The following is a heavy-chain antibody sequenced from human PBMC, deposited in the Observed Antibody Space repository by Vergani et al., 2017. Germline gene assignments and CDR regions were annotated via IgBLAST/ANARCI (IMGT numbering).Heavy chain of an antibody. V-gene: IGHV1-2*02. CDR1: GYTFTGYY. D-gene: IGHD3-10*01. J-gene: IGHJ6*02. CDR2: INPNSGGT. Sequence: QVQLVQSGAEVKKPGASVKVSCKASGYTFTGYYMHWVRQAPGQGLEWMGWINPNSGGTNYAQKFQGRVTMTRDTSISTAYMELSRLRSDDTAVYYCASFDYMHTNFIFDDGMDVWGQGTTVTVSS. CDR3: ASFDYMHTNFIFDDGMDV.